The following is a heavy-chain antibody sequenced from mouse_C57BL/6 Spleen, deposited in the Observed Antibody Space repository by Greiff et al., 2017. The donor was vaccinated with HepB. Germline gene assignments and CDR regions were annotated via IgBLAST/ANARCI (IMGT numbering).Heavy chain of an antibody. CDR2: INPNNGGT. D-gene: IGHD1-1*01. V-gene: IGHV1-18*01. J-gene: IGHJ2*01. Sequence: VQLKESGPELVKPGASVKIPCKASGYTFTDYNMDWVKQSHGKSLEWIGDINPNNGGTIYNQKFKGKATLTVDKSSSTAYMELRSLTSEDTAVYYCARGGKYYYGSSLDYWGQGTTLTVSS. CDR3: ARGGKYYYGSSLDY. CDR1: GYTFTDYN.